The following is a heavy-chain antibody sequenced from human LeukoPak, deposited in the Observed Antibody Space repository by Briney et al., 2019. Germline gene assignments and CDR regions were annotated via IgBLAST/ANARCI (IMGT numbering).Heavy chain of an antibody. CDR3: ARNSRYCSGGSCYSEAFDI. Sequence: GASVKVSCKASGGTFSSYAISWVRQAPGQGLEWMGGIIPIFGTANYAQKFQGRVTITADKSASTAYMELSSLRSEDMAVYYCARNSRYCSGGSCYSEAFDIWGQGTMVTVSS. J-gene: IGHJ3*02. CDR1: GGTFSSYA. V-gene: IGHV1-69*06. CDR2: IIPIFGTA. D-gene: IGHD2-15*01.